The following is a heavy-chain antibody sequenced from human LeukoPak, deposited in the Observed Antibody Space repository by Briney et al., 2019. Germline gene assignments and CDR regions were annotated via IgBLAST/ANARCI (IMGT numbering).Heavy chain of an antibody. CDR1: GYSFTRYW. CDR2: IYPGDSDT. V-gene: IGHV5-51*01. CDR3: ARRSYSSSPNYYYYYMDV. D-gene: IGHD6-6*01. J-gene: IGHJ6*03. Sequence: GESLKISCKGSGYSFTRYWIGWVRQMPGKGLEWNGIIYPGDSDTRYSPSFQGQVTISADKSISTAYLQWSSLKASDTAMYYCARRSYSSSPNYYYYYMDVWGKGTTVTVSS.